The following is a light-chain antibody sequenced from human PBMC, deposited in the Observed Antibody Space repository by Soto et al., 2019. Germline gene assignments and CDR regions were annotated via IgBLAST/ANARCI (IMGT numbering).Light chain of an antibody. J-gene: IGKJ1*01. CDR2: AAS. CDR3: QQHHTDWT. V-gene: IGKV1-5*01. Sequence: DIQMTHSPSTLSACAGDTVTITCRASESIDNWLAWYQQKPGKAPKLLLFAASTLVGGVPSRFSGRGSGTEFTLTISSLQADDFATYDCQQHHTDWTFGQGTKVDIK. CDR1: ESIDNW.